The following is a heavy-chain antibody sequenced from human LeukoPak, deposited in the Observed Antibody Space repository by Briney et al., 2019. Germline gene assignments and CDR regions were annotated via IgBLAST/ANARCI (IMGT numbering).Heavy chain of an antibody. CDR3: ASFSGWSQGRRVY. D-gene: IGHD6-19*01. CDR2: FDPEDGET. J-gene: IGHJ4*02. V-gene: IGHV1-24*01. CDR1: GYTLTELS. Sequence: ASVKVSCKVSGYTLTELSMHWVRQTPGKGLEWMGGFDPEDGETIYAQKFQGRVTMTEDTSTDTAYMELSSLRSEDTAVYYCASFSGWSQGRRVYWGQGTLVTVPS.